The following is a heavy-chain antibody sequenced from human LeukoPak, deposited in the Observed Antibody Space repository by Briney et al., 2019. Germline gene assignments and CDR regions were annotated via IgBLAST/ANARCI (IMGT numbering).Heavy chain of an antibody. CDR3: AKDVRGYNRPVDY. V-gene: IGHV3-7*03. Sequence: GGSLRLSCAASGFTFSSDWMSWFRQAPGKGLEWLANIKQDGSEKYYVDSVKGRSTISRDNSKNTVYLQMNSLRAEDTALYYCAKDVRGYNRPVDYWGEGTLVTVSS. CDR1: GFTFSSDW. J-gene: IGHJ4*02. D-gene: IGHD3-10*02. CDR2: IKQDGSEK.